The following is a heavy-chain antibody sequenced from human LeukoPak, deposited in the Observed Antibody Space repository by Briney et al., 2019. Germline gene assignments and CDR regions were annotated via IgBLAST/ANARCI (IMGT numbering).Heavy chain of an antibody. J-gene: IGHJ6*03. D-gene: IGHD3-22*01. V-gene: IGHV1-2*02. CDR2: INPNSGGT. CDR3: ARGTYYYDSSGWPYYMDV. Sequence: ASVKVSCKASGYTFTGYYMHWVRQAPGQGLEWMGWINPNSGGTNYAQKFQGRVTMTRDTSISTAYMELSRLRSDDTAVYYCARGTYYYDSSGWPYYMDVWGKRTTVTVSS. CDR1: GYTFTGYY.